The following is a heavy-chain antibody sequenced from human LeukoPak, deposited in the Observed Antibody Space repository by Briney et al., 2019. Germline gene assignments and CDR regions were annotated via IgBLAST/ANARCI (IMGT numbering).Heavy chain of an antibody. D-gene: IGHD3-22*01. CDR1: GFTFSSYA. J-gene: IGHJ3*02. V-gene: IGHV3-23*01. CDR3: GREFVITEKNAFDI. Sequence: GGSLRLSCAASGFTFSSYAMSWVRQAPGKGLEWVSAISGSGGSTYYADSVKGRFTISRDNAKNSLYLQMNSLRAEDTAVYYCGREFVITEKNAFDIRGQGTMVTVSS. CDR2: ISGSGGST.